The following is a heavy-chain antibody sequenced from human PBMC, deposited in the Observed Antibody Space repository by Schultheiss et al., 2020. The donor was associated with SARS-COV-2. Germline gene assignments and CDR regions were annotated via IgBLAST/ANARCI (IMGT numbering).Heavy chain of an antibody. CDR3: ARDPHPQTSWPLDY. D-gene: IGHD2-2*01. J-gene: IGHJ4*02. CDR1: GYTFTSYG. Sequence: ASVKVSCKASGYTFTSYGISWVRQAPGQGLEWMGWISPYNGNTNYAQKLQDRVTMTTDTFTSTAYMDLRSLRSDDTAVYYCARDPHPQTSWPLDYWGQGTLVTVSS. CDR2: ISPYNGNT. V-gene: IGHV1-18*01.